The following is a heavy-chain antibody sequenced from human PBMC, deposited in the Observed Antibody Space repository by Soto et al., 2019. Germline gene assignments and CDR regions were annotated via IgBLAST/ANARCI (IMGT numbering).Heavy chain of an antibody. CDR1: GFTFSSYA. Sequence: PGGSLRLSCAASGFTFSSYAMHWVRQAPGKGLEWVAVISYDESNKYYADSVKGRFTISRDNSKNTLYLQMNSLRAEDTAVYYCARTIFETYYYYYYGMDVWGQGTTVTVSS. CDR3: ARTIFETYYYYYYGMDV. V-gene: IGHV3-30-3*01. J-gene: IGHJ6*02. D-gene: IGHD3-3*01. CDR2: ISYDESNK.